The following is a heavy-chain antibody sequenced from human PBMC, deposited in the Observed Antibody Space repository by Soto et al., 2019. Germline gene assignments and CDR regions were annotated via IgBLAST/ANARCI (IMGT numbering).Heavy chain of an antibody. CDR2: IYPGDSDT. V-gene: IGHV5-51*01. Sequence: GESLKISCKGSGYSFTSYWIGWVRQMPGKGLEWMGIIYPGDSDTRYSPSFQGQVTISADKSISTAYLQWSSLKASDTAMYYCARHVPGYCSGGSCYSPYYYYGMDVWGQGTTVTVSS. CDR1: GYSFTSYW. J-gene: IGHJ6*02. D-gene: IGHD2-15*01. CDR3: ARHVPGYCSGGSCYSPYYYYGMDV.